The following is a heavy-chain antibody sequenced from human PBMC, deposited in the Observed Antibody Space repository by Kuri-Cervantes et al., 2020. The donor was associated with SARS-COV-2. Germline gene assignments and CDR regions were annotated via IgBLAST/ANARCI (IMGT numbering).Heavy chain of an antibody. J-gene: IGHJ2*01. CDR1: GFIFSNYW. CDR2: IKEDGSEK. CDR3: ARDLDGYYYARSGYYFGRAPPKHWHFDL. Sequence: GESLKISCAASGFIFSNYWMNWVRQAPGKGLEWVAKIKEDGSEKYYVDSVKGRFIVSRDNAKNSLYLQMNSLRAEHTAVYYCARDLDGYYYARSGYYFGRAPPKHWHFDLWGRGTLVTVSS. D-gene: IGHD3-22*01. V-gene: IGHV3-7*01.